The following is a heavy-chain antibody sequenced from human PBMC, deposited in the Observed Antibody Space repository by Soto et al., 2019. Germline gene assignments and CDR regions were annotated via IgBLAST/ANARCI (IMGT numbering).Heavy chain of an antibody. CDR1: GFTFSSYA. CDR2: ISYDGSNK. V-gene: IGHV3-30-3*01. D-gene: IGHD3-9*01. J-gene: IGHJ5*02. CDR3: ARGDVLRYFDWSDEYNWFDP. Sequence: GGSLRLSCAASGFTFSSYAMHWVRQAPGKGLEWVAVISYDGSNKYYADSVKGRLTISRDNSKNTLYLQMNSLRAEDTAVYYCARGDVLRYFDWSDEYNWFDPWGQGTLVTVSS.